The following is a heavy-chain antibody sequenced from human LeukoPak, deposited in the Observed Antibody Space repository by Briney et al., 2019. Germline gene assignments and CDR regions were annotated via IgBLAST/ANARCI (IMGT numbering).Heavy chain of an antibody. V-gene: IGHV1-3*03. D-gene: IGHD3-10*01. CDR1: GYTFTSYA. CDR3: ARVIGSGFYYYYYMDV. Sequence: ASVKVSCKASGYTFTSYAMHWVRQAPGQRLEWMAWINVDSGNTKYSQEFQGRVTITRDTSASTAYMELSSLRSEDTAVYYCARVIGSGFYYYYYMDVWGKGTTVTVSS. CDR2: INVDSGNT. J-gene: IGHJ6*03.